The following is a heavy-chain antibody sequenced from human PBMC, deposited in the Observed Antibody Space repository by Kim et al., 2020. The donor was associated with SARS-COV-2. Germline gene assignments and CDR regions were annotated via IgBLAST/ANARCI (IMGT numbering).Heavy chain of an antibody. D-gene: IGHD3-9*01. J-gene: IGHJ5*02. CDR1: GYTVTSYD. CDR2: MNPNSGNT. Sequence: ASVKVSCKASGYTVTSYDINWVRQATGQGLEWMGWMNPNSGNTGYAQKLQGRVTMTRNTSISTAYMELSSLRSEDTAVYYCARGPQRYYDILTGRDNWFDPGGQGTLVTVSS. CDR3: ARGPQRYYDILTGRDNWFDP. V-gene: IGHV1-8*01.